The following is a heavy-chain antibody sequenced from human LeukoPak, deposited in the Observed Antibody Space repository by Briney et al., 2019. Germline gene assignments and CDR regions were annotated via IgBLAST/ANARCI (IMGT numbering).Heavy chain of an antibody. D-gene: IGHD3-10*01. V-gene: IGHV3-23*01. CDR2: ISGSGGST. CDR1: GFTFSSYA. J-gene: IGHJ4*02. CDR3: ANLYGSGSYLVY. Sequence: GGSLRLSCAASGFTFSSYAMSWVRQAPGKGLEWVSAISGSGGSTYYADSVKGRFTISRDNSKNTLYLRMNSLRAEDTAVYYCANLYGSGSYLVYWGQGTLVTVSS.